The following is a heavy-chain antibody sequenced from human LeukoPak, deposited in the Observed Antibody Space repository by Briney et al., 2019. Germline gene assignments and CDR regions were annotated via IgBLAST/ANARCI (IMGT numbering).Heavy chain of an antibody. J-gene: IGHJ4*02. Sequence: ASVKVSCKASGYSFTAYYMHWLRQAPGQGPGWRGWINPNSGDTNSAQKFQGRITMTRDTSISTAYMELSRLRSDDTAVYYCASGFRITVTGTSSIPYFDYWGRGILVTVSS. CDR1: GYSFTAYY. CDR3: ASGFRITVTGTSSIPYFDY. CDR2: INPNSGDT. V-gene: IGHV1-2*02. D-gene: IGHD4-11*01.